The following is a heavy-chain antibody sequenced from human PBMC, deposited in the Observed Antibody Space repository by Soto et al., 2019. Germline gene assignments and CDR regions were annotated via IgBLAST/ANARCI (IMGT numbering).Heavy chain of an antibody. D-gene: IGHD1-26*01. CDR1: GYTFTNYG. Sequence: QVQLVQSGAEVKKPGASVKVSCKASGYTFTNYGINWVRQAPGQGLEWMGRISGNNGNTNYAQNLQGRVTMTTDTSTNTASMEVRSLRSDDTAVYYCTRAAREFSWSYCIYWGQGTVVTVSS. V-gene: IGHV1-18*01. J-gene: IGHJ4*02. CDR2: ISGNNGNT. CDR3: TRAAREFSWSYCIY.